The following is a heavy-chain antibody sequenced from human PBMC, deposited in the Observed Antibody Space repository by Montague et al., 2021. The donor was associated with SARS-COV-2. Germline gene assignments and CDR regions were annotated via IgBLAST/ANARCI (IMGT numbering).Heavy chain of an antibody. CDR1: GFTFSNSA. V-gene: IGHV3-23*03. CDR3: ARGPVSDAFDV. J-gene: IGHJ3*01. D-gene: IGHD1-14*01. Sequence: SLRLSCAVSGFTFSNSAMSWVRQASGKGLEWVSFIYGGGTYIYYSDSVKGRFTISRDDSENALYLQMSGLRAEDTAVYYCARGPVSDAFDVWGQGTMVTVSS. CDR2: IYGGGTYI.